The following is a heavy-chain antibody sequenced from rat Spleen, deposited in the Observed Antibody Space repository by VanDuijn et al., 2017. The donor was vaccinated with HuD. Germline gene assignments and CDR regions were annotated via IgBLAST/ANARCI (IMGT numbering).Heavy chain of an antibody. CDR1: GFTYSNYV. Sequence: EVQLVESGGGLVQPGRSLKLSCAASGFTYSNYVMAWVRQAPTKGLEWVASISTGGGNTYYRDSVKGRFTISRDNAKNTLYLQMDSLRSEDTATYYCAKGTTRGLPFDYWGQGVMVTVSS. CDR3: AKGTTRGLPFDY. J-gene: IGHJ2*01. D-gene: IGHD1-10*01. CDR2: ISTGGGNT. V-gene: IGHV5S13*01.